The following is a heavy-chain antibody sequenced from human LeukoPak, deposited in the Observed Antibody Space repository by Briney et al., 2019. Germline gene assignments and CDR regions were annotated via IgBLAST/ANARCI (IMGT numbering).Heavy chain of an antibody. CDR3: ATGPYDFWSGYYPFDY. Sequence: ASVKVSCKVSGYTLTELSMHWVRQAPGNGLEWMGGFDPEDGETIYAQKFQGRVTMTEDTSTDTAYMELSSLRSEDTAVYYCATGPYDFWSGYYPFDYWGQGTLVTVSS. D-gene: IGHD3-3*01. CDR1: GYTLTELS. V-gene: IGHV1-24*01. J-gene: IGHJ4*02. CDR2: FDPEDGET.